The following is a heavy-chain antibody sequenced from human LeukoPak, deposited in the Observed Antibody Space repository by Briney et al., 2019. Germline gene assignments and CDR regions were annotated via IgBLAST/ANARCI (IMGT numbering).Heavy chain of an antibody. CDR2: IYYSGST. D-gene: IGHD6-19*01. CDR1: GGSISSGGYY. J-gene: IGHJ4*02. V-gene: IGHV4-61*08. Sequence: SQTLSLTCTVSGGSISSGGYYWSWIRQHPGTGLEWIGYIYYSGSTNYNPSLKSRVTISVDTSKNQFSLKLSSVTAADTAVYYCARVESSGWQEFDYWGQGTLVTVSS. CDR3: ARVESSGWQEFDY.